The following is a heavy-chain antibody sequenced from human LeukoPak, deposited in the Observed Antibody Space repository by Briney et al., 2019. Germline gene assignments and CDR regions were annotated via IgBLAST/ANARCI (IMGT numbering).Heavy chain of an antibody. CDR2: ISWNSGSI. V-gene: IGHV3-9*01. Sequence: GGSLRLSCAASGFTFDDYAMHWVRQAPGKGLEWVSGISWNSGSIGYADSVKGRFTISRDNAKNSLYLQMNSLRAEDTAVYYCASEKNDAFDIWGQGTMVTVSS. CDR1: GFTFDDYA. CDR3: ASEKNDAFDI. J-gene: IGHJ3*02.